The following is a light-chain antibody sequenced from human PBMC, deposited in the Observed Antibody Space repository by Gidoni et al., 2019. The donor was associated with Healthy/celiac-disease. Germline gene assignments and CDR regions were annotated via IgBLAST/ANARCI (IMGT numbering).Light chain of an antibody. CDR2: DAS. J-gene: IGKJ1*01. Sequence: IVFTQSPATLSLSPGERATLACRASQSVSSDLAWYQQKPGQAPRLLIYDASNRATGIPARFSGSGSGTDFTLTISSLEPEDFAVYFCQQRSNWPKTFGQGTKVEIK. V-gene: IGKV3-11*01. CDR3: QQRSNWPKT. CDR1: QSVSSD.